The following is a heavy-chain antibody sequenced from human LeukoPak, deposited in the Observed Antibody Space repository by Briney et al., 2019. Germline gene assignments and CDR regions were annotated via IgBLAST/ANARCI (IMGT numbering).Heavy chain of an antibody. J-gene: IGHJ6*02. V-gene: IGHV3-48*02. CDR2: ISSSSRII. CDR1: GFTFSTYS. Sequence: GGSLRLCCAASGFTFSTYSMNWVRQAPGKGLEWVSYISSSSRIIHYAESVKGRFTISRDNAKNSLYVQMNSLRDEDTAVYYCARGHKGSGELKYFYGMDVWGQGTTVTVSS. D-gene: IGHD3-10*01. CDR3: ARGHKGSGELKYFYGMDV.